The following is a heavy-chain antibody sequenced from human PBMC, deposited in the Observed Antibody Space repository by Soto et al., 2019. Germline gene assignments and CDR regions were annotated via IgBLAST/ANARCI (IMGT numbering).Heavy chain of an antibody. CDR3: ARVRPDIVVVVAASLSAFDI. CDR2: ISSSSSTI. J-gene: IGHJ3*02. V-gene: IGHV3-48*01. Sequence: GGSLRLSCAASGFTFSSYSMNWVRKAPGKGLEWVSYISSSSSTIYYADSVKGRFTISRDNAKNSLYLQMNSLRAEDTAVYYCARVRPDIVVVVAASLSAFDIWGQGTMVTVSS. D-gene: IGHD2-15*01. CDR1: GFTFSSYS.